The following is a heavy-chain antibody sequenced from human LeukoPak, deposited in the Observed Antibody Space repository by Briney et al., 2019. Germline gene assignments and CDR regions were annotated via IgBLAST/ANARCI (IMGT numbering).Heavy chain of an antibody. CDR3: ARDLRYYYYSSGPP. V-gene: IGHV3-21*01. Sequence: GTLRLSCAASGFTFRRYWINWVRQAPGKGVEGVSSISSSSSYIYYAESVKGGFTISRDKAKNSLYLQMNSLRAEDTAVYYCARDLRYYYYSSGPPWGQGTLVTVSS. J-gene: IGHJ5*02. CDR1: GFTFRRYW. CDR2: ISSSSSYI. D-gene: IGHD3-22*01.